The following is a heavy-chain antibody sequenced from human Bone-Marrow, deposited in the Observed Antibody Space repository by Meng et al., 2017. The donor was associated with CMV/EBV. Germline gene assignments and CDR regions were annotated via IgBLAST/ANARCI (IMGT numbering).Heavy chain of an antibody. CDR1: GGTFSSYA. D-gene: IGHD3-16*01. CDR2: IIPIFGTA. V-gene: IGHV1-69*05. CDR3: ARGGGPYYYYYGMDV. Sequence: SVKVSCKASGGTFSSYAISWVRQAPGQGLEWMGGIIPIFGTANYAQKFQGRVTITTDESTSTAYMELSSLRSEDTAVYYWARGGGPYYYYYGMDVWGQGTTVTVSS. J-gene: IGHJ6*02.